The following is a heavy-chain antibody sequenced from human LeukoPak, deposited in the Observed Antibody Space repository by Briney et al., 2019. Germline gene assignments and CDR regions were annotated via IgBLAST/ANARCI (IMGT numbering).Heavy chain of an antibody. D-gene: IGHD3-22*01. CDR1: GFTFDDYA. J-gene: IGHJ3*02. Sequence: GGSLRLSCAASGFTFDDYAMHWVRQAPGKGLEWVSGISWNSGSIGYADSVKGRFTISRDNAKNSLYLQMNSLRAEDTALYYCAKDKGYDRDDAFDIWGQGTMVTVSS. CDR3: AKDKGYDRDDAFDI. CDR2: ISWNSGSI. V-gene: IGHV3-9*01.